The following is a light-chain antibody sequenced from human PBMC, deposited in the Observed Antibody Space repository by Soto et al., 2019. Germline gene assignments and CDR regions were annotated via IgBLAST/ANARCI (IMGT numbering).Light chain of an antibody. CDR1: PDISNY. CDR2: DAS. CDR3: QRYDNLPPT. Sequence: DIQMTKSPCSLSASVDSRVTINCQASPDISNYFHWYQQKPGQAPNLLSYDASNLETGVPSRCSVSVASTEVTFTISILQPEDIATYYCQRYDNLPPTFGQGAKVDIK. J-gene: IGKJ2*01. V-gene: IGKV1-33*01.